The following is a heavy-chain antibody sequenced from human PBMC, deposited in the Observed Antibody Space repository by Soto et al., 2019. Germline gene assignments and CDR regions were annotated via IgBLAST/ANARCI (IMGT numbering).Heavy chain of an antibody. J-gene: IGHJ5*02. CDR1: GGTFSSYA. V-gene: IGHV1-69*06. CDR2: IIPIFGTA. CDR3: ASCPVVTTYSWLDP. Sequence: SVKVSCKASGGTFSSYAISWVRQAPGQGLEWMGGIIPIFGTANYAQKFQGRVTITADKSTSTAYMELSSLRSEDTAVYYCASCPVVTTYSWLDPWGEGTLVTV. D-gene: IGHD2-15*01.